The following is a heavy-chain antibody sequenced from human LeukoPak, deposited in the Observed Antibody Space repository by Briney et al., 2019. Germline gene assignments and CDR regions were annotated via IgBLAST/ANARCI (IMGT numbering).Heavy chain of an antibody. CDR1: GFTFSDYY. Sequence: PGGSLRLSCAASGFTFSDYYMSWIRQAPGKGLEWISYISNSGSTIYYADSVKGRFTISRDNAKNSLYLQMNSLRAEDTAVYYCARGSYYDVLGPDDYWGQGTLVTVSS. J-gene: IGHJ4*02. D-gene: IGHD3-10*02. V-gene: IGHV3-11*04. CDR3: ARGSYYDVLGPDDY. CDR2: ISNSGSTI.